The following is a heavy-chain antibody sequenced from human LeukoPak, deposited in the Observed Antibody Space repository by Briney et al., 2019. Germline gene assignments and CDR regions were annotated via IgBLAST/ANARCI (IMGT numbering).Heavy chain of an antibody. CDR2: ISDSSSTQ. CDR3: ARRGFTSGWDH. CDR1: GFTFSSYS. D-gene: IGHD6-19*01. V-gene: IGHV3-48*01. Sequence: PGGSLRLSCAASGFTFSSYSMNWVRQAPGKGLEGVSYISDSSSTQYYADSVKGRFTIPRDNGKNSLYLQMNSLRAADTAMYSCARRGFTSGWDHWGQGNLVTASS. J-gene: IGHJ4*02.